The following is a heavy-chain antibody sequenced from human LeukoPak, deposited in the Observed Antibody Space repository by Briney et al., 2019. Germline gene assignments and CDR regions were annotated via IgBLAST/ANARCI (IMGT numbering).Heavy chain of an antibody. V-gene: IGHV3-30-3*02. CDR1: GFTFSSYA. CDR3: ATITTTDGMDV. D-gene: IGHD3-22*01. Sequence: GGSLRLSCAASGFTFSSYAMHWVRQAPGKGLEWVAVISYDGSNKYYADSVKGRFTISRDNSKNTLYLQMNSLRAEDTAVYYCATITTTDGMDVWGQGTTVTVSS. CDR2: ISYDGSNK. J-gene: IGHJ6*02.